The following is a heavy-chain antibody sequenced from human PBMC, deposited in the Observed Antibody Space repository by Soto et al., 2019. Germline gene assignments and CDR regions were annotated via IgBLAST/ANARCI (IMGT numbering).Heavy chain of an antibody. CDR3: AREEGFRITMDRGRWFYP. V-gene: IGHV1-2*02. CDR2: VNPISGDT. J-gene: IGHJ5*02. Sequence: QIQLVQSGAEVKKPGASVKVSCRASGYTFTGYYLHWVRQAPGQGLEWMGWVNPISGDTNYAQKFQDRVIMTRDRSITTVHMELSRLRSDDTAVYYCAREEGFRITMDRGRWFYPWGQGTLVTVSS. D-gene: IGHD3-10*01. CDR1: GYTFTGYY.